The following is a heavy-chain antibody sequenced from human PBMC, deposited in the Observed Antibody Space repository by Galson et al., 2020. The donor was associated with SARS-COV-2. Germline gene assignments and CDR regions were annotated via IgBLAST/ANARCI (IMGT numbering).Heavy chain of an antibody. CDR2: ISSSSSTI. V-gene: IGHV3-48*04. CDR3: ARYIGYDFWSGTQSGFDY. D-gene: IGHD3-3*01. CDR1: GFTFSSYS. Sequence: GGSLRLSCAASGFTFSSYSMNWVRQAPGKGLEWVSYISSSSSTIYYADSVKGRFTISRDNAKNSLYLQMNSLRAEDTAVYYCARYIGYDFWSGTQSGFDYWGQGTLVTVSS. J-gene: IGHJ4*02.